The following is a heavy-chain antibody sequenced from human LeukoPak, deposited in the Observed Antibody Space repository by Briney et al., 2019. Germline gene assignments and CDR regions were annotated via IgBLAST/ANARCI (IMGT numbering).Heavy chain of an antibody. V-gene: IGHV1-46*01. CDR3: ARIRIVGATEFDY. CDR1: GYTFTSYD. CDR2: INPSGGST. Sequence: EASVKVSCEASGYTFTSYDINWVRQAPGQGLEWMGIINPSGGSTSYAQKFQGRVTMTRDTSTSTVYMELSSLRSEDTAVYYCARIRIVGATEFDYWGQGTLVTVSS. D-gene: IGHD1-26*01. J-gene: IGHJ4*02.